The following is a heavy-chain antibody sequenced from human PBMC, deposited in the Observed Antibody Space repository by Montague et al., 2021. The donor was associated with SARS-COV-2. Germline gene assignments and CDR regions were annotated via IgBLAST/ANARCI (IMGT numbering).Heavy chain of an antibody. J-gene: IGHJ4*02. Sequence: SLRLSCAASGFIFSSNAMSWVRQAPGKGLEWVSTIGGGGRRTYYADSVKARFTISRDNSKNTLYLQMNSLRAEDTAVYYCAKVGGYSYGLSDYWGQGTLVTVSS. CDR2: IGGGGRRT. V-gene: IGHV3-23*01. D-gene: IGHD5-18*01. CDR1: GFIFSSNA. CDR3: AKVGGYSYGLSDY.